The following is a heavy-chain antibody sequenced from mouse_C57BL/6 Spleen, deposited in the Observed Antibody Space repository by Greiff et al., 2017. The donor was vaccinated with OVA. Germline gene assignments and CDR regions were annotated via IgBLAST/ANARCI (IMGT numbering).Heavy chain of an antibody. Sequence: EVKLLESGGGLVKPGGSLKLSCAASGFTFSDYGMHWVRQAPEKGLEWVAYISSGSSTIYYADTVKGRFTISRDNAKNTLFLQMTSLRSEDTAMYYCAREDYGSDYWGQGTTLTVSS. J-gene: IGHJ2*01. D-gene: IGHD1-1*01. V-gene: IGHV5-17*01. CDR3: AREDYGSDY. CDR2: ISSGSSTI. CDR1: GFTFSDYG.